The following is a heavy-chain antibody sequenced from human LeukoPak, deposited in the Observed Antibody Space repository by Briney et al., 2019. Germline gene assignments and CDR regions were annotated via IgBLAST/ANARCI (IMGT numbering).Heavy chain of an antibody. J-gene: IGHJ6*02. CDR1: GGSISSSSYY. D-gene: IGHD6-13*01. CDR3: ARQPEPRIAAAGTKSYYYYGMDV. V-gene: IGHV4-39*01. CDR2: IYYSGST. Sequence: PSETLSLTCTVSGGSISSSSYYWGWIRQPPGKGLEWIGSIYYSGSTYYNPSLKSRVTISVDTSKNQFSLKLSSVTAADTAVYYCARQPEPRIAAAGTKSYYYYGMDVWGQGTTVTVSS.